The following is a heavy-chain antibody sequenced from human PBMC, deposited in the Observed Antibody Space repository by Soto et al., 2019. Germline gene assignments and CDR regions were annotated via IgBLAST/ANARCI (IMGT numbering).Heavy chain of an antibody. Sequence: QVQLVESGGGVVQPGRSLRLSCAASGFTFSSYGMHWVRQAPGKGLEWVAVIWYDGSNKYYADSVKGRFTISRDNSKNTLYLQMNSLRAEDTAVYYCARAWELLEGAFDIWGQGTMVTVSS. V-gene: IGHV3-33*01. CDR3: ARAWELLEGAFDI. D-gene: IGHD1-26*01. J-gene: IGHJ3*02. CDR1: GFTFSSYG. CDR2: IWYDGSNK.